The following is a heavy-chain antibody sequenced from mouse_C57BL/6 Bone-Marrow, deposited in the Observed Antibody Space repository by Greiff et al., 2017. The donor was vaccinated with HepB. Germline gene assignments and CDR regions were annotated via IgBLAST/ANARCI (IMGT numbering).Heavy chain of an antibody. Sequence: EVKLMESGGGLVQSGRSLRLSCATSGFTFSDFYMEWVRQAPGKGLEWIAASRNKANDYTTEYSASVKGRFIVSRDTSQSILYLQMNALRAEDTAMYYCARDDGYWYFDVWGTGTTVTVSS. D-gene: IGHD1-1*02. V-gene: IGHV7-1*01. J-gene: IGHJ1*03. CDR3: ARDDGYWYFDV. CDR2: SRNKANDYTT. CDR1: GFTFSDFY.